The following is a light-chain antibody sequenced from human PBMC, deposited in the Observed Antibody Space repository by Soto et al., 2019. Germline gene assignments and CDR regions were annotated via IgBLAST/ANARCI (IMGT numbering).Light chain of an antibody. J-gene: IGKJ3*01. V-gene: IGKV1-27*01. CDR2: AAS. CDR1: QGISIY. Sequence: DIQMTQYPSSRSASVVDRDTRTCRASQGISIYLAWYQQKTGKVPKLLIYAASTLQSEVPSRFSGGRYGPNVTLTISMLQTRDVATYYFRYYSSDPFTVDPGTKMDSK. CDR3: RYYSSDPFT.